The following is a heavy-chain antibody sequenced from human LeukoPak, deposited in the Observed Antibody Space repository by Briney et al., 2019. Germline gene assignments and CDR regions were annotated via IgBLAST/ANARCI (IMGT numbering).Heavy chain of an antibody. CDR1: GFTFDDYG. Sequence: GGSLRLSCAASGFTFDDYGMSWVRQAPGKGLEWVSAISGSGGNTYYADSVKGRFTISRDNSKNTLYLQMNSLRAQDTAVYYCAKEDYGDIYWYFDLWGRGTLVTASS. CDR3: AKEDYGDIYWYFDL. V-gene: IGHV3-23*01. J-gene: IGHJ2*01. CDR2: ISGSGGNT. D-gene: IGHD4-17*01.